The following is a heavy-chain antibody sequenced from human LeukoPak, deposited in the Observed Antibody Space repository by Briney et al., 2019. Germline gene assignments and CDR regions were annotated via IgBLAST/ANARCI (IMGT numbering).Heavy chain of an antibody. J-gene: IGHJ6*02. D-gene: IGHD1-26*01. CDR1: GGSISSSSYY. CDR3: ARQRRWELPSRPLSSYYYGMDV. CDR2: IYYSGST. Sequence: KPSETLSLTCTVSGGSISSSSYYWGWIRQPLGKGLEWIGSIYYSGSTYYNPSLKSRVTISVDTSKNQFSLKLSSVTAADTAVYYCARQRRWELPSRPLSSYYYGMDVWGQGTTVTVSS. V-gene: IGHV4-39*01.